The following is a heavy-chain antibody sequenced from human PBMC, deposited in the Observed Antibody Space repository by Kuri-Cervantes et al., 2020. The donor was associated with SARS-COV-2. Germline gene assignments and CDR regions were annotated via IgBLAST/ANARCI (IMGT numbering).Heavy chain of an antibody. Sequence: GESLKISCAASGFTFSSYSMNWVRQAPGKGLEWVAVISYDGSNKYYADSVKGRFTISRDNSKNTLYLQMNSLRAEDTAVYYGATESSSWYGGSFDYWGQGTLVTVSS. CDR1: GFTFSSYS. J-gene: IGHJ4*02. D-gene: IGHD6-13*01. V-gene: IGHV3-30*03. CDR2: ISYDGSNK. CDR3: ATESSSWYGGSFDY.